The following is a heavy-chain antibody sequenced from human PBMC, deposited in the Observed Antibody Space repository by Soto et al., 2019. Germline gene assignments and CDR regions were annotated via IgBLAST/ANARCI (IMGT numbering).Heavy chain of an antibody. CDR3: ARDAAAGPNDY. Sequence: QVQLVQSGAEVKKPGASVKVSCKASGYTFTSYGISWVRQAPGQGLEWMGWISAYNGNTKYVQKFQGRVTMTTDTSTSTAYLELRSLRSDDTAVYSCARDAAAGPNDYWGQGTLVTVSS. CDR1: GYTFTSYG. J-gene: IGHJ4*02. V-gene: IGHV1-18*01. D-gene: IGHD6-13*01. CDR2: ISAYNGNT.